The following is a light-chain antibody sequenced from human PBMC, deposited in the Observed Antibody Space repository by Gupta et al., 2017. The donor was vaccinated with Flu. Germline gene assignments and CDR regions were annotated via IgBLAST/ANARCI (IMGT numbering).Light chain of an antibody. CDR2: AAS. CDR1: QSVSSN. CDR3: QQYNNWPPHS. V-gene: IGKV3-15*01. Sequence: EIVMTQSPATLSVSAGDRATITCRASQSVSSNLDWYQQKPGQAPRLLIYAASTRPTGIPARFSGSGSGTEFTLTISSLQSEDFAVYYCQQYNNWPPHSFGQGTKLEIK. J-gene: IGKJ2*03.